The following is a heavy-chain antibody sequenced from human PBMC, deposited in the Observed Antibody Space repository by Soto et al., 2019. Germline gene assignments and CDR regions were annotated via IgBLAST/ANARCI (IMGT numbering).Heavy chain of an antibody. CDR3: ASDPYYYASYY. CDR2: ISVSGGST. J-gene: IGHJ4*02. D-gene: IGHD3-10*01. V-gene: IGHV3-23*01. CDR1: GFTFSSYA. Sequence: GGSLRLSCAASGFTFSSYAMSWVRQAPGKGLEWVSAISVSGGSTYYADSVKGRFTISRDNSKNTLYLQMNSLRAEDTAVYYCASDPYYYASYYWGRGTLVTLSS.